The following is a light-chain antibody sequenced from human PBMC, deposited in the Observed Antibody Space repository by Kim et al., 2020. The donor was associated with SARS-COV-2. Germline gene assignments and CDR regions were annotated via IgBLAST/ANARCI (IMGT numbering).Light chain of an antibody. Sequence: ALGQTARITCGGNNIGSKGGHWYQQKPGQAPVLVIYRDRNRPSGIPERFSGSYSVNTATLTISRAQAGDEADYYCQVWDSSSGWVFGGGTQLTVL. CDR3: QVWDSSSGWV. J-gene: IGLJ3*02. V-gene: IGLV3-9*01. CDR2: RDR. CDR1: NIGSKG.